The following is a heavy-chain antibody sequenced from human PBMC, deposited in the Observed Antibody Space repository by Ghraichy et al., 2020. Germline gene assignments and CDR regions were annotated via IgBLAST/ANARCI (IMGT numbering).Heavy chain of an antibody. V-gene: IGHV4-59*01. J-gene: IGHJ6*02. Sequence: SETLSLTCTVSGGSISSYYWSWIRQPPGKGLEWIGYIYYSGSTNYNPSLKSRVTISVDTSQNQFSLKLSSVTAADTAVYYGAGVVLNSHYYYYYGMDVWGQGTTVTVSS. CDR3: AGVVLNSHYYYYYGMDV. D-gene: IGHD4/OR15-4a*01. CDR1: GGSISSYY. CDR2: IYYSGST.